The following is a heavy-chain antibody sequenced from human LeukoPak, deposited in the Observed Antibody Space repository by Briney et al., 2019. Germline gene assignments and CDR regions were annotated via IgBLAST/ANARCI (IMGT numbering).Heavy chain of an antibody. CDR2: SRNKLNGYTT. CDR3: ARGGYCSSTSCYRDYYGLDV. V-gene: IGHV3-72*01. Sequence: PGGSLRLSCAASGFTFSEHYMAWVRQAPGKGLEWVGRSRNKLNGYTTEYAASVKGRFTISRDDSKGSLHLQMNSLKTEDTAVYFCARGGYCSSTSCYRDYYGLDVWGQGTPVTVSS. CDR1: GFTFSEHY. J-gene: IGHJ6*02. D-gene: IGHD2-2*02.